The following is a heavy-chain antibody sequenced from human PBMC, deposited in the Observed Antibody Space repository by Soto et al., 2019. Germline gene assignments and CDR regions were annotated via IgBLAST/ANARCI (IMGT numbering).Heavy chain of an antibody. CDR2: ISGSGGSR. J-gene: IGHJ4*02. CDR3: AREGQQSADC. D-gene: IGHD6-13*01. V-gene: IGHV3-23*01. Sequence: GGSLRLSCAASGFTFISYAMSWVLQAPGKGLEWVSAISGSGGSRNYADSVKDRFTISRDNSKNTVYLQMDSLRAEDTAVYYCAREGQQSADCWGKGTLVTVSS. CDR1: GFTFISYA.